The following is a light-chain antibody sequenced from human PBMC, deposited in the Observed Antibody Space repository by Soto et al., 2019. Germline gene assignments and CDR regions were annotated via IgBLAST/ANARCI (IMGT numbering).Light chain of an antibody. CDR2: GAS. CDR3: QQYGRAPWT. J-gene: IGKJ1*01. V-gene: IGKV3-20*01. Sequence: EILLTQSPGTLSLSPGERATLSCRARQSVPTNYLAWYQQKPGQAPRLLIYGASNSATGVPDRFRGSGSGTDFTLTISRLETEEFAVYYWQQYGRAPWTFGQGTKVELK. CDR1: QSVPTNY.